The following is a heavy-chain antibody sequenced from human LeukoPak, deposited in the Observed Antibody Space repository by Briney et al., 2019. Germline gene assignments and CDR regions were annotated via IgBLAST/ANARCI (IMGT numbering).Heavy chain of an antibody. Sequence: SETLSLTCTVSGGSITDYYWNWLRQPPGKGLEWIGFIYYRGTTNNNPSLKSRLTTSIDTSKKQFSLNLSSVTAADTAVYYCAGVFSGRRPFELWGQGTLVTVST. V-gene: IGHV4-59*03. CDR3: AGVFSGRRPFEL. CDR2: IYYRGTT. CDR1: GGSITDYY. J-gene: IGHJ4*02. D-gene: IGHD3-10*01.